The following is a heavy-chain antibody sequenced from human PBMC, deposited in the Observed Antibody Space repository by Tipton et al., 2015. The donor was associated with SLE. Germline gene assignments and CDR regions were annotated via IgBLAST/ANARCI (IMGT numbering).Heavy chain of an antibody. CDR2: IYSSGTT. CDR1: GGSVSSYY. CDR3: ARAGAGYYYYYYMDV. J-gene: IGHJ6*03. V-gene: IGHV4-59*02. Sequence: TLSLTCTVSGGSVSSYYWSWIRQPPGKGLEWIGYIYSSGTTNYSPSLKSRVTISVDTSKNQFSLKLSSVTAADTAVYYCARAGAGYYYYYYMDVWGKGTTVTVSS.